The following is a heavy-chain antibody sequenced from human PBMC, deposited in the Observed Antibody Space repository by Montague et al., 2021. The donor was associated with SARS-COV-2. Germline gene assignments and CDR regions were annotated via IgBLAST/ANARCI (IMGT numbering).Heavy chain of an antibody. CDR3: ARARQDVVVPALGIGAYYYYYYMDA. Sequence: SETLSLTCAVYGGSFSGYYWSWIRQPPGKGLEWIGEINHSGSTNYNPSLKSRVTISVDTSKNQFSLKLSSVTAADTAVYYCARARQDVVVPALGIGAYYYYYYMDAWGKGTTVTVFS. J-gene: IGHJ6*03. V-gene: IGHV4-34*01. D-gene: IGHD2-2*01. CDR2: INHSGST. CDR1: GGSFSGYY.